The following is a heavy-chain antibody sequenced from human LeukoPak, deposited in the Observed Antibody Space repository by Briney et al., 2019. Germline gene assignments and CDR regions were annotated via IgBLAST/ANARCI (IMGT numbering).Heavy chain of an antibody. D-gene: IGHD3-22*01. V-gene: IGHV3-11*01. Sequence: GGSLRLSCAASGFTFSDYYMSWIRQAPGKGLEWVSYISSSGSTIYYADSVKGRFTISRDNAKNSLYLQMNSLRAEDTAVYYCARVGRTYDSSYDAFDIWGQGTMVTVSS. CDR2: ISSSGSTI. J-gene: IGHJ3*02. CDR1: GFTFSDYY. CDR3: ARVGRTYDSSYDAFDI.